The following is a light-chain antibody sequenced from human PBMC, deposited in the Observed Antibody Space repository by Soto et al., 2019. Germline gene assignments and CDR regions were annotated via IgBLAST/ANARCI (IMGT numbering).Light chain of an antibody. Sequence: QSVLTQPPSASGTPGQRVTISCSGSSSNSGTNYVYWYQQLPGMAPKLLIYRSDQRPSGVPDRLSGSKSGTSASLAISGLRSADEADYYCATWDDTLSGVVFGGGTKLTVL. CDR3: ATWDDTLSGVV. CDR1: SSNSGTNY. J-gene: IGLJ2*01. V-gene: IGLV1-47*01. CDR2: RSD.